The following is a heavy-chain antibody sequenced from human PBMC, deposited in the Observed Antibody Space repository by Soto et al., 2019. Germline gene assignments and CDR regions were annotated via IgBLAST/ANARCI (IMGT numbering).Heavy chain of an antibody. D-gene: IGHD2-21*01. V-gene: IGHV4-59*01. CDR1: GGSISSYY. J-gene: IGHJ4*02. CDR3: ARGPPLLW. CDR2: IYYSGST. Sequence: SETLSLTCTVSGGSISSYYWSWIRQPPGKGLEWIGYIYYSGSTNYNPSLKSRVTISVDTSKNQFSLKLSSVTAADTAVYYCARGPPLLWWSQGTLVTVSS.